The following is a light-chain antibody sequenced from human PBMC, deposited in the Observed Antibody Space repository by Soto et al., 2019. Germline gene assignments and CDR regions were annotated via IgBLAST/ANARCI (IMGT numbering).Light chain of an antibody. CDR2: GAS. CDR3: QHYNDWPRT. V-gene: IGKV3-15*01. J-gene: IGKJ1*01. Sequence: EIVMTQSPATLSVSPGERATLSCRASQSVSSNLAWYQQKPGQAPRPVIYGASTRATGIPARFSGSGSGTEFTLTISSLQSKDFAVYYCQHYNDWPRTFGQGTKVEIK. CDR1: QSVSSN.